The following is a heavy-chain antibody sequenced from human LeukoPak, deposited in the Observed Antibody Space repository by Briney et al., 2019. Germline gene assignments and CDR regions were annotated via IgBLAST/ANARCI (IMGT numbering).Heavy chain of an antibody. CDR1: GFTFSDYY. CDR3: ARVIPNYYDSSVIYAYYFDS. J-gene: IGHJ4*02. Sequence: GGSLRLSCAASGFTFSDYYMSWIRQAPGKGLEWVSYISSSGSTIYYAGSVKGRFSISRDNAKNSLYLQMNSLRAEDTALYHCARVIPNYYDSSVIYAYYFDSWGQGTLVTVSS. V-gene: IGHV3-11*01. D-gene: IGHD3-22*01. CDR2: ISSSGSTI.